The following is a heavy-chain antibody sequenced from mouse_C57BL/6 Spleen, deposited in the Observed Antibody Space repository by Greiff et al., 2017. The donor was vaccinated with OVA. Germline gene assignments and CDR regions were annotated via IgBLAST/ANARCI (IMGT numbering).Heavy chain of an antibody. CDR2: ISYDGSN. D-gene: IGHD5-1*01. J-gene: IGHJ2*01. V-gene: IGHV3-6*01. Sequence: ESGPGLVKPSQSLSLTCSVTGYSITSGYYWNWIRQFPGNKLEWMGYISYDGSNNYNPSLKNRISITRDTSKNQFFLKLNSVTTEDTATYYCARGESNFDYWGQGTTLTVSS. CDR3: ARGESNFDY. CDR1: GYSITSGYY.